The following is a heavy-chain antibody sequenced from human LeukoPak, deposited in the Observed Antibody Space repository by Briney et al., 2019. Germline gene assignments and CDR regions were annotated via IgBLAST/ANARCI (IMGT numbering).Heavy chain of an antibody. J-gene: IGHJ6*04. CDR2: ISYDGSNK. CDR3: AELGITMIGGV. D-gene: IGHD3-10*02. Sequence: GGSLRLSCAASGFTFSSYAMHWVRQAPGKGLEWVALISYDGSNKYYADSVKGRFTISRDNAKNSLYLQMNSLRAEDTAVYYCAELGITMIGGVWGKGTTVTISS. CDR1: GFTFSSYA. V-gene: IGHV3-30*04.